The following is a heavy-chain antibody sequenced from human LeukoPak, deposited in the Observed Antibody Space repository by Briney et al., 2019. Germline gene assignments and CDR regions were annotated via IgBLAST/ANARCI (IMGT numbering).Heavy chain of an antibody. D-gene: IGHD6-6*01. CDR3: ALGDSSFALAEI. CDR2: IIPILGIA. Sequence: ASVKVPCKASGCTFSSYAISWVRRAPGQGLEWMGRIIPILGIANYAQKFQGRVTITADKSTSTAYMELSSLRSEDTAVYYCALGDSSFALAEIWGQGTMVTVSS. J-gene: IGHJ3*02. CDR1: GCTFSSYA. V-gene: IGHV1-69*04.